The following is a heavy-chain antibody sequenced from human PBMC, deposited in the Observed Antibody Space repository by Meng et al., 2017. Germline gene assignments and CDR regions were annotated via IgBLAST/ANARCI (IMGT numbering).Heavy chain of an antibody. D-gene: IGHD4-23*01. V-gene: IGHV3-11*01. CDR3: ARSIPVTTPWFDS. J-gene: IGHJ5*01. Sequence: VQLVESGCDLVWPGRSLRLSCADSGFAFSDYYMSWIRQAPGKGLECLSYISSSGATRYYADSVKGRFTISRDNARKLLYLQMNYLRPEDTAVYYCARSIPVTTPWFDSWGQGTLVTVSS. CDR1: GFAFSDYY. CDR2: ISSSGATR.